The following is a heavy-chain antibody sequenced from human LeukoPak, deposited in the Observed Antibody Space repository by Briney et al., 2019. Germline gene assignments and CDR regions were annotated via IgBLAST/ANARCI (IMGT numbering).Heavy chain of an antibody. V-gene: IGHV1-69*13. J-gene: IGHJ5*02. Sequence: SVKVSCKASGGTFSSYAISWVRQAPGQGLEWMGGIIPIFGTANYAQKFQGRVTITADESTSTAYMELSSLRSEDTAVYYCATYSSSWEGVNWFDPWGQGTLVTVSS. CDR2: IIPIFGTA. CDR1: GGTFSSYA. D-gene: IGHD6-13*01. CDR3: ATYSSSWEGVNWFDP.